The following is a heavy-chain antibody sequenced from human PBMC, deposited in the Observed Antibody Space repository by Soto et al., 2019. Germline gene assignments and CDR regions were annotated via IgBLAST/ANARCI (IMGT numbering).Heavy chain of an antibody. V-gene: IGHV4-30-4*01. Sequence: SETLSLTCSVSGASISSGDYYWSWIRQAPGKGLEWIGHIYYSGSTHYKASLKSRVTISVDTSKTQFSLNLTSVTAADTALYYCARTGFTYGTASVWGQGTQVTVSS. CDR1: GASISSGDYY. CDR3: ARTGFTYGTASV. J-gene: IGHJ4*02. D-gene: IGHD3-10*01. CDR2: IYYSGST.